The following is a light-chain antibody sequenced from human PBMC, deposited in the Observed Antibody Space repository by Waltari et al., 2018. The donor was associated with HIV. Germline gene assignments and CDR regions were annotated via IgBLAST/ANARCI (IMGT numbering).Light chain of an antibody. CDR3: KSYAGSNNPYV. J-gene: IGLJ1*01. Sequence: QSALTQPPSASGSPGQSVTISCTGITSDVGGYSYVSWFHPHPGKAPKLIIYDVSKRPSGVLDRFSGSKSGNTASLTVSGLQADDEADYYCKSYAGSNNPYVFGTGTKVTVL. CDR1: TSDVGGYSY. V-gene: IGLV2-8*01. CDR2: DVS.